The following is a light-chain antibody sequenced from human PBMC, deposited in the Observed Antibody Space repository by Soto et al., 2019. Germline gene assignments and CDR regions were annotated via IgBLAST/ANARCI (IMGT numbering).Light chain of an antibody. Sequence: EIMLTKSLGALSLSPGERATLXWGASQSISVTYLAWYQQKPGQAPRLLIYTTSIRATGIPDRFSGSGSGTDFTLTISRLEPEDFAVYYCRQYGSSGTFGQGTKVDIK. CDR1: QSISVTY. J-gene: IGKJ1*01. V-gene: IGKV3-20*01. CDR2: TTS. CDR3: RQYGSSGT.